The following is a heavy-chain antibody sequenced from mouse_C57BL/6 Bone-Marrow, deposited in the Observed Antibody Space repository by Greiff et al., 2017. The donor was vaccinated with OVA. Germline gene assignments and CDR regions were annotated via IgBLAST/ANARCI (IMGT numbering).Heavy chain of an antibody. CDR2: ISYDGSN. Sequence: EVQLQESGPGLVKPSQSLSLTCSVTRYSITSGYYWNWIRQFPGNKLEWMGYISYDGSNNYNPSLKNRISITRDTSKNQFFLKLNSVTTEDTATYYCARGITTVVLDYWGQGTTLTVSS. V-gene: IGHV3-6*01. D-gene: IGHD1-1*01. CDR1: RYSITSGYY. CDR3: ARGITTVVLDY. J-gene: IGHJ2*01.